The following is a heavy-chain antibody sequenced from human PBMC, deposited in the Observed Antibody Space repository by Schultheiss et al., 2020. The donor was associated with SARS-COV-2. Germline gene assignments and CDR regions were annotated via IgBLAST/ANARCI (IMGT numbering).Heavy chain of an antibody. Sequence: SETLSLTCTVSGGSLENYYWSWSRQPPGKGLEWIGYIYYSGSTNYNPSLKSRVTISVDMSKNQFSLKLSSVTAADTAVYYCARGDVRGVIIYFDYWGQGTLVTAPQ. V-gene: IGHV4-59*12. J-gene: IGHJ4*02. CDR2: IYYSGST. D-gene: IGHD3-10*02. CDR1: GGSLENYY. CDR3: ARGDVRGVIIYFDY.